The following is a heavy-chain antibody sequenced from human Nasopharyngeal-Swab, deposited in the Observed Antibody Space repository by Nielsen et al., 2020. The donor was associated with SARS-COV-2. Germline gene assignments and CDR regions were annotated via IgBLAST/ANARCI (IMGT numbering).Heavy chain of an antibody. CDR1: GFTVSSNY. CDR2: IYSGGST. CDR3: ARDAAEYFQH. J-gene: IGHJ1*01. V-gene: IGHV3-53*01. Sequence: LSLTCAASGFTVSSNYMSWVRQAPGKGLEWVSVIYSGGSTYYADSVKGRFTISRDNSKNTLYLQMNSLRAEDTAVYYCARDAAEYFQHWGQGTLVTVSS.